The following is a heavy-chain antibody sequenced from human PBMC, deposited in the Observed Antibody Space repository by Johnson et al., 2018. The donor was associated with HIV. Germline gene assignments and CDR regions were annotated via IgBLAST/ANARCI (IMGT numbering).Heavy chain of an antibody. CDR3: AKDMGSSWYDPWDAFDI. J-gene: IGHJ3*02. D-gene: IGHD6-13*01. V-gene: IGHV3-30*04. CDR2: ISYDGSKK. CDR1: GFTFSSYA. Sequence: QMQLVESGGGVVQPGRSLRLSCAASGFTFSSYAMYWVRQAPGKGLEWVAVISYDGSKKYHADSVKGRFTISRDNAKKSLYLQMNSLRAEDTALYYCAKDMGSSWYDPWDAFDIWGQGTRVTVSS.